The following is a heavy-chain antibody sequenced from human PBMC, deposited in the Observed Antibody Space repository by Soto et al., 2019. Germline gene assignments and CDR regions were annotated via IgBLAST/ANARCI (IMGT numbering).Heavy chain of an antibody. V-gene: IGHV3-11*01. D-gene: IGHD3-10*01. CDR2: ISSSGSTI. CDR1: GFTFSDYY. J-gene: IGHJ4*02. CDR3: ARGLYGSGSYYFVY. Sequence: GGSLRLSCAASGFTFSDYYMSWIRQAPGKGLEWVSYISSSGSTIYYADSGKGRFTISRDNTKNSLYLQVNSLRAEDTAMYYCARGLYGSGSYYFVYWGQGTLVTVSS.